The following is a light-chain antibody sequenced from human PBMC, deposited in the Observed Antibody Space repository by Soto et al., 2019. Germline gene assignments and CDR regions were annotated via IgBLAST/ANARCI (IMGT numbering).Light chain of an antibody. CDR2: DAS. Sequence: DIQMTQSPSTLSASVGDRVTITCRASQSITTWLAWYQQKPAKAPKLLIYDASSLESGVPSRFSGSGSGTELTLTITAVQPDDFAIYYCQQYYSYPYTFGHGTKLEIK. J-gene: IGKJ2*01. CDR1: QSITTW. CDR3: QQYYSYPYT. V-gene: IGKV1-5*01.